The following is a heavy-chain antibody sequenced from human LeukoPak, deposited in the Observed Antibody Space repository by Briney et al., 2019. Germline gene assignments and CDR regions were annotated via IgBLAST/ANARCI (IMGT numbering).Heavy chain of an antibody. V-gene: IGHV1-2*02. CDR1: GYTFTGYY. CDR2: ITPHNGGT. D-gene: IGHD1-14*01. J-gene: IGHJ5*01. Sequence: ASVKVSCKASGYTFTGYYIHWVRQAPGQGLEWMGWITPHNGGTNYAQKFQGGVTMTRDTSISTAYMELSRLRSDDTAVYYCARTKNLYPGWFDYWGQGTLVTVSS. CDR3: ARTKNLYPGWFDY.